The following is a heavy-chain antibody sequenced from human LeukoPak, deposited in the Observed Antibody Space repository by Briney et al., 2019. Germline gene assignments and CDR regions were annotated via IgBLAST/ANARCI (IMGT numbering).Heavy chain of an antibody. CDR3: ARKSTVRRTSEFDY. Sequence: SETLSLTCTVSGGSVSSGSYYWSWIRQPPGKGLEWIGYIYYSGSTNYNPSLKSRVTISVDTSINTGYMALSSLTSDDTAVYYCARKSTVRRTSEFDYWGQGSLLTVSS. CDR2: IYYSGST. V-gene: IGHV4-61*01. CDR1: GGSVSSGSYY. D-gene: IGHD3-10*02. J-gene: IGHJ4*02.